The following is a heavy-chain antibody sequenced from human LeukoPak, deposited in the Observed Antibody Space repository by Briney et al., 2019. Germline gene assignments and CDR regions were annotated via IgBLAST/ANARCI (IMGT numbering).Heavy chain of an antibody. V-gene: IGHV3-9*01. CDR1: GFTFDDYA. Sequence: GRSLRLSCAASGFTFDDYAMHWVRQAPGKGLGWVSGISWNSGSIGYADSVKGRFTISRDDAKNSLYPQMNSLRAEDTALYYCAKDNEYCSSTSCYPPDAFDIWGQGTMVTVSS. J-gene: IGHJ3*02. CDR3: AKDNEYCSSTSCYPPDAFDI. CDR2: ISWNSGSI. D-gene: IGHD2-2*01.